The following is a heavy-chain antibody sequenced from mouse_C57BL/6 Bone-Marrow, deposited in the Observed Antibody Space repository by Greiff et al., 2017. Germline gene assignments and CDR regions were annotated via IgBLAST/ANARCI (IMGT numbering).Heavy chain of an antibody. CDR3: ARWYCSNSYAMDY. Sequence: DVKLVESGGGLVKPGGSLKLSCAACGDNDSSDAREGVSKTQEKRREWGGTMSEGGSYTKYRDKVKGGYTIYRDKAKNNLYLQMSHLKSEDTAMYYCARWYCSNSYAMDYWGQGTSVTVSA. V-gene: IGHV5-4*03. CDR2: MSEGGSYT. D-gene: IGHD2-5*01. CDR1: GDNDSSDA. J-gene: IGHJ4*01.